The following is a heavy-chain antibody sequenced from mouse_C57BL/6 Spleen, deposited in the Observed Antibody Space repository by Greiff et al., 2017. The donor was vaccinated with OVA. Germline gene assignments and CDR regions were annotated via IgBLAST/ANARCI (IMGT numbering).Heavy chain of an antibody. CDR1: GYAFSSYW. D-gene: IGHD2-4*01. J-gene: IGHJ3*01. V-gene: IGHV1-80*01. CDR3: ARPGYDYEGFAY. Sequence: VQLQQSGAELVKPGASVKISCKASGYAFSSYWLHWVKQRPGKGLEWIGQIYPGDGDTNYNGKFKGKATLTADKSSSTAYMQLSSLTSEDSAVYFWARPGYDYEGFAYWGQGTLVTVSA. CDR2: IYPGDGDT.